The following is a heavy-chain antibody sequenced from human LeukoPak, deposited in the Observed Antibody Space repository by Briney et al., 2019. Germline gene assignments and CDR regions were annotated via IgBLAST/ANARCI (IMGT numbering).Heavy chain of an antibody. D-gene: IGHD6-19*01. J-gene: IGHJ4*02. V-gene: IGHV3-23*01. CDR2: ISGSGGST. CDR3: AKSGIAVAGLGNYFDY. CDR1: GFTFDDYG. Sequence: GGSLRLSCAASGFTFDDYGMSWVRQAPGKGLEWVSAISGSGGSTYYADSVKGRFTISRDNSKNTLYLQMNSLRAEDTAVYYCAKSGIAVAGLGNYFDYWGQGTLVTVSS.